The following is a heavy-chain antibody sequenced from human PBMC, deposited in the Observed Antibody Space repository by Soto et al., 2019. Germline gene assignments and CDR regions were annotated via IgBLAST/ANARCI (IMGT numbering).Heavy chain of an antibody. D-gene: IGHD2-21*02. J-gene: IGHJ6*02. CDR1: GYTFTSYA. V-gene: IGHV1-3*04. CDR3: ARDGGDCGYRLAYYYYIGMDV. Sequence: ASVKVSCKASGYTFTSYAMHWVRQAPGQRLEWMGWINIGSGNTEYSQNFQDRITITRDTSARTVYMELSGLRSEDTAVYYCARDGGDCGYRLAYYYYIGMDVGGQGTTVTVSS. CDR2: INIGSGNT.